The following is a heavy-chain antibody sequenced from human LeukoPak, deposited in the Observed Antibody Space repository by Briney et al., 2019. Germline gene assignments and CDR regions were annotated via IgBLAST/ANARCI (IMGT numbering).Heavy chain of an antibody. CDR1: GYFFTNYG. CDR2: ISTSNGNT. Sequence: ASVKVSCKASGYFFTNYGFSWVRQAPSQGPEWMGWISTSNGNTKYAQKFQGRVTLTRDTSASTAYMDLRSLRSDDTAVYFCARSGFAFGYHYFDFWGQGTLVTVSS. D-gene: IGHD5-12*01. V-gene: IGHV1-18*01. CDR3: ARSGFAFGYHYFDF. J-gene: IGHJ4*02.